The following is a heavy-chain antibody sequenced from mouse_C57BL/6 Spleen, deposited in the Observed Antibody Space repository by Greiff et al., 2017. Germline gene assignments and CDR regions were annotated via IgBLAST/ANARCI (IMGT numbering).Heavy chain of an antibody. CDR1: GYAFSSSW. CDR2: IYPGDGDT. CDR3: ARYYSNYFDY. V-gene: IGHV1-82*01. Sequence: VQLQQSGPELVKPGASVKISCKASGYAFSSSWMNWVKQRPGKGLEWIGRIYPGDGDTNYNGKFKGKATLTADKSSSTAYMQLSRLTSEDSAVYFCARYYSNYFDYWGQGTTLTVSS. J-gene: IGHJ2*01. D-gene: IGHD2-5*01.